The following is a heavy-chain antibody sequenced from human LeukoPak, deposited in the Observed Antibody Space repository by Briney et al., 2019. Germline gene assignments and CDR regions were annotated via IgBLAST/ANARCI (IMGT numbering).Heavy chain of an antibody. CDR3: ARAYGSGSYYFDY. Sequence: GGSLRLSCAASGFTFSSYSMNWVRQAPGKGLEWVSSISSSSSYIYYADSVKGRFTISRDNAKNSLYLQMNSLRAEDTAVYYCARAYGSGSYYFDYWGQGTLVTVSS. V-gene: IGHV3-21*01. J-gene: IGHJ4*02. CDR1: GFTFSSYS. D-gene: IGHD3-10*01. CDR2: ISSSSSYI.